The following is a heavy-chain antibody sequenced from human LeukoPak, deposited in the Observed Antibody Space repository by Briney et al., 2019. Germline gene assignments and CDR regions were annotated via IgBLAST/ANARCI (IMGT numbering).Heavy chain of an antibody. CDR2: IRSDGGNK. D-gene: IGHD6-25*01. Sequence: GGSLILSCAASGFAFSTYGMDWVRQAPGKGLEWVAYIRSDGGNKNYADSVKGRFTISKDNSKNTLYLLMNSLRTEDTAVYYCVKPAAGIAGNYFDHWGQGTMVTVSS. J-gene: IGHJ4*02. CDR3: VKPAAGIAGNYFDH. V-gene: IGHV3-30*02. CDR1: GFAFSTYG.